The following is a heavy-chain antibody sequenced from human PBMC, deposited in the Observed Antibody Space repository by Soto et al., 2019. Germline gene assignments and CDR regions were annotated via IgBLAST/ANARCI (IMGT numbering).Heavy chain of an antibody. CDR2: ISYDGRNK. V-gene: IGHV3-30*03. CDR1: GFTFSSYG. Sequence: QVQLVESGGGVVQPGRSLRLSCAASGFTFSSYGMHWVRQAPGKGLEWVAVISYDGRNKYYAESVKGRFTISRDNSKNTLLMQMHSLRADDTAVYYCARDQDIVAPTRTGYYSYGMDVWGQGTTVTVSS. CDR3: ARDQDIVAPTRTGYYSYGMDV. D-gene: IGHD5-12*01. J-gene: IGHJ6*02.